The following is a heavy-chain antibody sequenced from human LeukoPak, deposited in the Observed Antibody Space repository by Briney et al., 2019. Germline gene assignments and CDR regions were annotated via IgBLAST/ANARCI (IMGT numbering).Heavy chain of an antibody. CDR1: GGTFSSYA. CDR2: IIPILGIA. CDR3: ARGQEGASPGYYYYYYMDV. J-gene: IGHJ6*03. V-gene: IGHV1-69*04. D-gene: IGHD1-26*01. Sequence: SSVKVSCKASGGTFSSYAISWVRQAPGQGLEWMGRIIPILGIANYAQKFQGRVTITADKSTSTAYMELSSLRSEDTAVYYCARGQEGASPGYYYYYYMDVWGKGTTVTVSS.